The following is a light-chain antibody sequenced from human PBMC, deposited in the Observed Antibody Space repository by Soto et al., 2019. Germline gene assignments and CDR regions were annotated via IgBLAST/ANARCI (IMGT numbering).Light chain of an antibody. J-gene: IGLJ1*01. CDR3: SSYTGSSTLV. CDR1: STDVGSHKL. Sequence: QSVLTQPASVSGSPGQSIAISCTGTSTDVGSHKLVSWYQQYPGNAPKLIIFEAYKRPSGVSNRFSGSKSGSTASLTISGLQAEDEADYYCSSYTGSSTLVFGTGTKVTVL. V-gene: IGLV2-14*02. CDR2: EAY.